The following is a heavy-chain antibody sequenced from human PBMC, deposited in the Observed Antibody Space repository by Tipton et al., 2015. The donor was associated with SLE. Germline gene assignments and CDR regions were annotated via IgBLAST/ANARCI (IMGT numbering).Heavy chain of an antibody. CDR1: GGSISSHY. V-gene: IGHV4-59*11. Sequence: TLSLTCTVSGGSISSHYWSWIRQPPGKGLEWIGYIYYSGSTNYNPSLKSRVTISVDTSKNQFSLKLSSVTAADTAVYYCARRKGAQRLRYYYCYMDVWGKGTTVTVSS. J-gene: IGHJ6*03. D-gene: IGHD1-26*01. CDR2: IYYSGST. CDR3: ARRKGAQRLRYYYCYMDV.